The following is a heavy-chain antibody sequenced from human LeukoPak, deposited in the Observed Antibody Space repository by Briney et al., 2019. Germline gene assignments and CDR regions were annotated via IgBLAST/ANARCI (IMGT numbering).Heavy chain of an antibody. V-gene: IGHV4-39*01. CDR1: GGSISSSSYY. D-gene: IGHD3-10*01. CDR3: ARRGFGALFDY. Sequence: PSETLSLTCTVSGGSISSSSYYWRWIRQPPGKGLECIGSIYYSGSTYYNPSLNSRVTISVDTSKHQFALKLSSVTAADTAVYYCARRGFGALFDYWGQGTLVTVSS. CDR2: IYYSGST. J-gene: IGHJ4*02.